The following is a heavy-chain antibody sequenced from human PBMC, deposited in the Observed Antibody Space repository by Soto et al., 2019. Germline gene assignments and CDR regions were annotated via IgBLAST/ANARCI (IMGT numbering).Heavy chain of an antibody. Sequence: SVKVSCKASGYMFITYGFNWVRQAPGQGLEWMGWMSTSNGDTKTAQKFKGRLTMTSETSTNTVYMELTNLRSDDAAVYYCARDRYFATVHRQWWYFDLWGR. D-gene: IGHD6-19*01. J-gene: IGHJ2*01. CDR3: ARDRYFATVHRQWWYFDL. CDR2: MSTSNGDT. CDR1: GYMFITYG. V-gene: IGHV1-18*01.